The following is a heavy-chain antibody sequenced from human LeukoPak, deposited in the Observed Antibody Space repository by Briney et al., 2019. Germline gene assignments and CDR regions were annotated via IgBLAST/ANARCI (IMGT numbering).Heavy chain of an antibody. J-gene: IGHJ4*02. CDR1: GFTFSSYT. D-gene: IGHD3-10*01. CDR2: ISGSGGST. Sequence: GGSLRLSCAASGFTFSSYTMNWVRQAPGKGLEWVSAISGSGGSTYYADSVKGRFTISRDNSKNTLYLQMNSLRAEDTAVYYCAKCDTQYYYGSGSTVRYFDYWGQGTLVTVSS. V-gene: IGHV3-23*01. CDR3: AKCDTQYYYGSGSTVRYFDY.